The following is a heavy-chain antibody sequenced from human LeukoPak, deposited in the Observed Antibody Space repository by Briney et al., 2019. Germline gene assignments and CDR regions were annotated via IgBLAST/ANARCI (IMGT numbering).Heavy chain of an antibody. CDR1: GFTFSSYS. Sequence: GGSLRLSCAASGFTFSSYSMNWVRQAPGKGLEWVSSISSSENYVYYADSVKGRFTISRDNAKNSLYLQMNSLRAEDTAVYYCAREDASSLDVWGKGTTVTVSS. V-gene: IGHV3-21*01. CDR2: ISSSENYV. D-gene: IGHD3-10*01. CDR3: AREDASSLDV. J-gene: IGHJ6*04.